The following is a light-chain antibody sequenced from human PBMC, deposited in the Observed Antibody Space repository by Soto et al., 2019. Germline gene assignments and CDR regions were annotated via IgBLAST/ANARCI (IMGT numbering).Light chain of an antibody. J-gene: IGLJ2*01. Sequence: QSALTQPASVSGSPGQSITISCTGTRSDVGSYSSIAWYQQHPDKATRVVIFEVTKRPSGISDRFSGSKSGYTATLTISGLQDEDEADYFCFSYAGNSIWLFGGGTKLPVL. CDR3: FSYAGNSIWL. V-gene: IGLV2-23*02. CDR1: RSDVGSYSS. CDR2: EVT.